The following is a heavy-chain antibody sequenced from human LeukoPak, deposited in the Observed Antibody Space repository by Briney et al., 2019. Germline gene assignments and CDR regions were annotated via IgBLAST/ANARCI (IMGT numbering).Heavy chain of an antibody. J-gene: IGHJ4*02. D-gene: IGHD6-19*01. CDR2: IYYGGST. Sequence: KPSETLSLTRTVSGASISSSNYYWGWIRQPPGKGLEWIGSIYYGGSTYYNPSLKSRVSMSVDTSKDQLSLNLRSVIAADTAVYYCARHSSGWYSFEYWGQGTLVTVFS. CDR1: GASISSSNYY. CDR3: ARHSSGWYSFEY. V-gene: IGHV4-39*01.